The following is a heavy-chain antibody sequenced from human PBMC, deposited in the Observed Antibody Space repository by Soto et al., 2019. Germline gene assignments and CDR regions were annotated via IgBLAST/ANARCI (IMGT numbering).Heavy chain of an antibody. D-gene: IGHD6-6*01. CDR1: GFTFSSYA. Sequence: GGSLRLSCAASGFTFSSYAMSWVRQAPGKGLEWVSAISGSGGSTYYADSVKGRFTISRDNSKNTLYLQMNSLRADDTAVYYCAKDQYSSSQYYYGMDVWGQGTTVTVSS. CDR3: AKDQYSSSQYYYGMDV. J-gene: IGHJ6*02. V-gene: IGHV3-23*01. CDR2: ISGSGGST.